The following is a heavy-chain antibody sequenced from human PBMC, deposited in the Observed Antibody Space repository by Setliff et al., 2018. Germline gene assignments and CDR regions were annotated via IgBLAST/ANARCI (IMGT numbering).Heavy chain of an antibody. CDR3: AREGVDTRSSTDYRYYMDV. CDR2: TIPMFGST. J-gene: IGHJ6*03. D-gene: IGHD5-18*01. Sequence: SVKVSCKASGGTFSSYGIRWVRQAPGQGLEWMGGTIPMFGSTKYAQKFQERVTIIKDESTSTAYMEVSSLRTEDTAVYYCAREGVDTRSSTDYRYYMDVWGKGTTVTVSS. V-gene: IGHV1-69*05. CDR1: GGTFSSYG.